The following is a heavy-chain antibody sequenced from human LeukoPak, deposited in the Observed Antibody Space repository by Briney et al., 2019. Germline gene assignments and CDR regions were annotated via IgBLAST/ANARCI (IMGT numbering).Heavy chain of an antibody. CDR1: GGSFSGYY. CDR2: INHSGST. CDR3: ARYCSSAKCLDN. J-gene: IGHJ4*02. Sequence: SETLSLTCAVYGGSFSGYYWSWIRQPPGKGLEWIGEINHSGSTNYNPSLKSRVTISVDTSKNQFSLKLSSVTAADTAVYYCARYCSSAKCLDNWGQGTLVTVSS. V-gene: IGHV4-34*01. D-gene: IGHD2-2*01.